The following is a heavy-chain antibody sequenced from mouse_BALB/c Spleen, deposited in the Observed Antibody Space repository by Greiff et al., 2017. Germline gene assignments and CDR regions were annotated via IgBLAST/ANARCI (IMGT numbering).Heavy chain of an antibody. D-gene: IGHD1-1*01. CDR1: GYSFTDYI. CDR3: ARGGDYYGSSSAWFAY. CDR2: INPYYGST. J-gene: IGHJ3*01. Sequence: EVQLQQTGPELVKPGASVKISCKASGYSFTDYIMLWVKQSHGKSLEWIGNINPYYGSTSYNLKFKGKATLTVDKSSSTAYMQLNSLTSEDSAVYYCARGGDYYGSSSAWFAYWGQGTLVTVSA. V-gene: IGHV1-39*01.